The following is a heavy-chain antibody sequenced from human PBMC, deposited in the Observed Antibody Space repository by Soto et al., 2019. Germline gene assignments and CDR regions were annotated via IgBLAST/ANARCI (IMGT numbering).Heavy chain of an antibody. CDR1: CYKFSSYW. V-gene: IGHV5-10-1*01. CDR3: ARRAGPANSGGFDD. D-gene: IGHD3-10*01. J-gene: IGHJ6*02. Sequence: PGESLKISCKASCYKFSSYWITWVRQIPGKGLESMGFIDPIDSHTAYHPSFRGHVTFSADNSISTAYLQWNSLKASDTATIFCARRAGPANSGGFDDWGQGTTVTVSS. CDR2: IDPIDSHT.